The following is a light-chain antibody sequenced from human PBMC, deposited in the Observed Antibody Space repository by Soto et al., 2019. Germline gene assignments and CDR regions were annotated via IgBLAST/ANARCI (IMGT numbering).Light chain of an antibody. Sequence: EILLTQSPGTLCLSPGERATLSCRASQSVSSTYLAWYQQKPGQSPRLLIYGASIGATGIPDRFSGSGSGTDFTLTISRLEPEDSAVYYCQQYGSSPHTFGQGTRLEIK. CDR2: GAS. V-gene: IGKV3-20*01. J-gene: IGKJ5*01. CDR3: QQYGSSPHT. CDR1: QSVSSTY.